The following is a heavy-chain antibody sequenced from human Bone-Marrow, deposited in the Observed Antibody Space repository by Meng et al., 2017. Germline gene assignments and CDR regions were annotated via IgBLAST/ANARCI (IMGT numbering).Heavy chain of an antibody. J-gene: IGHJ5*02. V-gene: IGHV4-31*01. CDR1: GGSISSGGYY. Sequence: QGQFQGSGPGLVKPSQPLSLTCTVSGGSISSGGYYWSWIRQHPGKGLEWIGYIYYSGTTYYNPSLSSLVTISVDTSKNQFSLNLSSVTAADTAVYYCARDIRQGGNIWFDPWGQGTLVTVSS. CDR2: IYYSGTT. CDR3: ARDIRQGGNIWFDP. D-gene: IGHD3-16*01.